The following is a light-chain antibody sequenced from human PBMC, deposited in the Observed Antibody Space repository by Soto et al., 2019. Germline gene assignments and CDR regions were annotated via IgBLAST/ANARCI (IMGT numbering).Light chain of an antibody. CDR1: ESVSNY. CDR3: QQRSNWPIT. CDR2: DAS. J-gene: IGKJ5*01. V-gene: IGKV3-11*01. Sequence: EIVLTQSPATLSLSPGERATLSCRASESVSNYLAWYQQKRGQAPRVLIYDASNRAPCIPARFSGSGSGTDFTLTISSLEPEDFAVYYCQQRSNWPITFGQGTRLEIK.